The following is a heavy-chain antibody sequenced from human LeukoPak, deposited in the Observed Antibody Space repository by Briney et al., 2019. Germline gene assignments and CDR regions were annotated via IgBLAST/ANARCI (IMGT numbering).Heavy chain of an antibody. CDR1: GVTFSNSG. V-gene: IGHV3-23*01. CDR2: LTGSGSSV. Sequence: GGALRRYCVVSGVTFSNSGISWGRQAPGKGLEWISGLTGSGSSVYYADSVRGRVTISRDNSRNTLYLHFDSLRADDTAVYYCAKGLNWFDPWGQGTLVTVSS. CDR3: AKGLNWFDP. D-gene: IGHD2-8*01. J-gene: IGHJ5*02.